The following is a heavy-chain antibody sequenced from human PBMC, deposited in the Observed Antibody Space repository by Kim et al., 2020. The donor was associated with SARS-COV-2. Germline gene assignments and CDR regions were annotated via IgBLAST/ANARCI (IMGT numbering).Heavy chain of an antibody. J-gene: IGHJ4*02. V-gene: IGHV3-53*04. CDR2: IYSGGST. CDR3: ARGGCGILTGYCFDY. Sequence: GGSLRLSCAASGFTVSSNYMSWVRQAPGKGLEWVSVIYSGGSTYYADSVKGRFTISRHNSKNTLYLQMNSLRAEDTAVYYCARGGCGILTGYCFDYWGQGTLVTVSS. D-gene: IGHD3-9*01. CDR1: GFTVSSNY.